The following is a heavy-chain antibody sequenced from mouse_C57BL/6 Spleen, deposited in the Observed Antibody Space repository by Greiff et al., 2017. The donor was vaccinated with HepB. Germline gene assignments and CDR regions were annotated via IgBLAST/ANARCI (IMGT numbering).Heavy chain of an antibody. V-gene: IGHV1-64*01. J-gene: IGHJ3*01. CDR3: ARGESTLLAD. CDR2: IHPNSGST. D-gene: IGHD1-3*01. CDR1: GYTFTSYW. Sequence: VQLQQSGAELVKPGASVKLSCKASGYTFTSYWMHWVKQRPGQGLEWIGMIHPNSGSTTYNEQCKSKAQLPVDKSSSTAYMQLSSLTSEESAVYYCARGESTLLADWGQGTRVTVSA.